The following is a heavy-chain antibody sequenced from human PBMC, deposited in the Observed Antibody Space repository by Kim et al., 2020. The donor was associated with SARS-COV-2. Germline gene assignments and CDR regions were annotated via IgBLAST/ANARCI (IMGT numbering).Heavy chain of an antibody. V-gene: IGHV3-64D*09. D-gene: IGHD2-15*01. CDR3: TGHPRYCSGGSCYDFGY. Sequence: GGSLRLYCSASGFTFSSYAMHWVRQAPGKGLEYVSAISSNGGSTYYADSVKGRFTISRDNSKNTLYLQMSSLRAEDTAVYYCTGHPRYCSGGSCYDFGYWGQGTLVTVSS. CDR1: GFTFSSYA. CDR2: ISSNGGST. J-gene: IGHJ4*02.